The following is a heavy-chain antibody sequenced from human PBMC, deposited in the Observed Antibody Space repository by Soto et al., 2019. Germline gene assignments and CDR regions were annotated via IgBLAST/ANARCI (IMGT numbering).Heavy chain of an antibody. D-gene: IGHD3-3*01. Sequence: GASVKVSCKASGFTFTISAVQWVRQARGQRLQWIGWIVVGSGSTNYAQKFQERVTITRDMSTTTAYMELSRLRSEDTAVYYCAADTRYYDFSSGYSQGMDVWGQGTTVTVSS. CDR3: AADTRYYDFSSGYSQGMDV. CDR1: GFTFTISA. J-gene: IGHJ6*02. CDR2: IVVGSGST. V-gene: IGHV1-58*01.